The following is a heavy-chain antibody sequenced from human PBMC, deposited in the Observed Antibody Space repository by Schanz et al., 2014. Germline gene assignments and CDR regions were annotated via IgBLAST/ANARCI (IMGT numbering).Heavy chain of an antibody. CDR2: ISSVGISK. Sequence: EVQLVESGGGLVQPGGSLRLCCVASGFTFSRYWMTWVRQAPGKGLEWVSYISSVGISKYYADFVKGRFTISRDNSMNTLSLQMNGLSADDTAIYYCAKGQGAVINNWYFDLWGRGTLVTVSS. CDR1: GFTFSRYW. CDR3: AKGQGAVINNWYFDL. J-gene: IGHJ2*01. V-gene: IGHV3-23*04. D-gene: IGHD2-21*01.